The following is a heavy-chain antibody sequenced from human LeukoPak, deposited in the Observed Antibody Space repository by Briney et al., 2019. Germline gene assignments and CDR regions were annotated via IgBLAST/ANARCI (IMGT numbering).Heavy chain of an antibody. CDR1: EFILSIYG. CDR3: AKDRFPYGSGTTYYFDY. V-gene: IGHV3-30*18. CDR2: ISYDGSNE. J-gene: IGHJ4*02. Sequence: SLSLSCAASEFILSIYGIHWVRQAPGNRLEWVAVISYDGSNEYYADSVKGRFSISRDNSKNTLYLQMYSLRGEDTAMYYCAKDRFPYGSGTTYYFDYRGQGTLVTVSS. D-gene: IGHD3-10*01.